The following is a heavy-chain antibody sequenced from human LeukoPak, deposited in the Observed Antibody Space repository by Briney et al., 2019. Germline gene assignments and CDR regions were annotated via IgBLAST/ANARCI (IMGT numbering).Heavy chain of an antibody. Sequence: SETLSLTCTVSGASISSNSYYWNWIRQPPGKGPEWIGSIYYTGSTYNNPSLKSRVTISVDTSKNQFSLKLSSVTAADTAVYYCARHYYDSSGYWPDAFDIWGQGTMVTVSS. D-gene: IGHD3-22*01. V-gene: IGHV4-39*07. CDR1: GASISSNSYY. CDR2: IYYTGST. J-gene: IGHJ3*02. CDR3: ARHYYDSSGYWPDAFDI.